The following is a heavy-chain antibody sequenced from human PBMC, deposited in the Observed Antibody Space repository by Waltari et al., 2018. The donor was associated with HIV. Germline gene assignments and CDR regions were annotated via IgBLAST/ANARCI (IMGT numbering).Heavy chain of an antibody. D-gene: IGHD1-26*01. CDR1: GYTPPALS. CDR3: ATGGGTTSIQLYDLDV. Sequence: QLQLIQSGADVKKPGASVKVSCQVFGYTPPALSIHWVRQAPGKGLEWMGGFDPEDDETIYAQKFQGRVTMTEDTSTDSAYMELSSLTSEDTAVYYCATGGGTTSIQLYDLDVWGQGTTVTVSS. CDR2: FDPEDDET. V-gene: IGHV1-24*01. J-gene: IGHJ6*02.